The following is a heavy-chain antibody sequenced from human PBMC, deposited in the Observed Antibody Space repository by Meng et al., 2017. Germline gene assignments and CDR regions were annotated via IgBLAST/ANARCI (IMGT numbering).Heavy chain of an antibody. J-gene: IGHJ4*02. CDR1: GDSGSSNSAA. CDR3: AKGAYSGLDY. D-gene: IGHD6-25*01. Sequence: QVQLQQYGPGLVKPSPPPSLPRATPGDSGSSNSAAWNWIRQSPSRGLEWLGRTYYRSKWYNDYAVSVKSRITINPDTSKNQFSLQLNSVTPEDTAVYYCAKGAYSGLDYWGQGTLVTVSS. CDR2: TYYRSKWYN. V-gene: IGHV6-1*01.